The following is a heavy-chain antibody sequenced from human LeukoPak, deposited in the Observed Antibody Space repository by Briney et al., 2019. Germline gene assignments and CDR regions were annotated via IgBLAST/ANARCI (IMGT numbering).Heavy chain of an antibody. CDR3: ARGVGGAGY. Sequence: GGSLRLSCAASGFTFTIYWMSWVRQAPGKGLEWVANINQDGSEKYYVDSVKGRFTISRDNAKNSLYLQMNSLRAEDTAVFYCARGVGGAGYWGQGTLVTVSS. CDR2: INQDGSEK. CDR1: GFTFTIYW. J-gene: IGHJ4*02. V-gene: IGHV3-7*01. D-gene: IGHD2-21*01.